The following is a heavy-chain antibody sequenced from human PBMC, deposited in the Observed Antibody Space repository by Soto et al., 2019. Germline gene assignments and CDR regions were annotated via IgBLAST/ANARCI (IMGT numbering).Heavy chain of an antibody. CDR1: GGSFSGYY. V-gene: IGHV4-34*01. D-gene: IGHD3-10*01. CDR2: INHSGST. J-gene: IGHJ5*02. Sequence: QVQLQQWGAGLLKPSETLSLTCAVYGGSFSGYYWSWIRQPPGKGLEWIGEINHSGSTNYNPSLKSRVTISVYTSKNQFSLKLRSVTAADTAVYYCARGRYYYGSGTNDGWFDPWGQGTLVTVSS. CDR3: ARGRYYYGSGTNDGWFDP.